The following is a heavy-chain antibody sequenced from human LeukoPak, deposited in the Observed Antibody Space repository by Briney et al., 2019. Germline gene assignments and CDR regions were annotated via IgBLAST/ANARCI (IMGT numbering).Heavy chain of an antibody. CDR3: ARVIEARHFDY. CDR2: IYSGGST. V-gene: IGHV3-66*01. CDR1: GFTFSNYA. Sequence: GGSLRLSCAASGFTFSNYAMNWVRQAPGKGLEWVSLIYSGGSTYYAGSVKGRFTISRDNSKNTMFLQMNSLRDEDTAVYYCARVIEARHFDYWGQGTLVTVSS. J-gene: IGHJ4*02. D-gene: IGHD6-6*01.